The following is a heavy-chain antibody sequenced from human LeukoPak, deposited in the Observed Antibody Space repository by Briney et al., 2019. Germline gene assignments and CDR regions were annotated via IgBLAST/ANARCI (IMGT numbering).Heavy chain of an antibody. V-gene: IGHV4-30-2*03. CDR2: IYYSGST. D-gene: IGHD4-17*01. CDR3: ARRDGAIDY. CDR1: GGSISSGGYS. Sequence: PSETLSLTCAVSGGSISSGGYSWSWIRQPPGKGLEWIGSIYYSGSTYYNPSLKSRVTISVDTSKNQFSLKLSSITAADTAVYFCARRDGAIDYWGQGTLVTVSS. J-gene: IGHJ4*02.